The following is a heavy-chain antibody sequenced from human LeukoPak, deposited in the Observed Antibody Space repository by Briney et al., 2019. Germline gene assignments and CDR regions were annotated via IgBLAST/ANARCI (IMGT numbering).Heavy chain of an antibody. D-gene: IGHD1-7*01. CDR3: ARRSNYDAFDI. Sequence: SETLSRTCTVSGGSISSYYWSWIRQPPGKGLEWIGYIYYSGSTNYNPSLKSRVTISVDTSKNQFSLKLSSVTAADTAVYYCARRSNYDAFDIWGQGTMVTVSS. CDR2: IYYSGST. CDR1: GGSISSYY. V-gene: IGHV4-59*01. J-gene: IGHJ3*02.